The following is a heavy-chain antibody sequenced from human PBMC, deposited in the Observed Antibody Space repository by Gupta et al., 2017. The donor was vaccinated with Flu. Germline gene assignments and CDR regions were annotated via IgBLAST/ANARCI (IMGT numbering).Heavy chain of an antibody. J-gene: IGHJ3*02. D-gene: IGHD3-10*01. CDR2: ISGSGGST. CDR1: GFTFSSYA. V-gene: IGHV3-23*01. Sequence: EVQLLESGGGLVQPGGSLRLSCAASGFTFSSYAMSWVRQAPGKGLEWVSAISGSGGSTYYADSVEGRFTISRDNSKNTLYLQMNSLRAEDTAVYYCAKDEIPISVGLWFGELNPANQDAFDIWGQGTMVTVSS. CDR3: AKDEIPISVGLWFGELNPANQDAFDI.